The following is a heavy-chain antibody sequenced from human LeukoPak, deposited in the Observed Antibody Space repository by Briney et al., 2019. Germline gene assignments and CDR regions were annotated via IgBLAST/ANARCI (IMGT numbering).Heavy chain of an antibody. V-gene: IGHV3-73*01. CDR3: TSIMITFGGVIVDDY. CDR2: IRSKANSYAT. CDR1: GFTFSGSA. D-gene: IGHD3-16*02. Sequence: PGGSLRLSCAASGFTFSGSAMHWVRQASGKGLEWVGRIRSKANSYATAYAASVKGRFTISRDDSKNTAYLQMNSLKTEDTAVYYCTSIMITFGGVIVDDYWGQGTLVTVSS. J-gene: IGHJ4*02.